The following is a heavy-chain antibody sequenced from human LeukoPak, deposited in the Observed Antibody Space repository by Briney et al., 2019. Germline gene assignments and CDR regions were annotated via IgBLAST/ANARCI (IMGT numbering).Heavy chain of an antibody. D-gene: IGHD2-15*01. V-gene: IGHV3-66*01. CDR2: IYSGGST. CDR1: GFTVSSNY. CDR3: ARDGSLRSGWFDP. Sequence: GGSLRLSCAASGFTVSSNYMSWVRQAPGKGLEWVSVIYSGGSTYYADSVKGRFTISRDNSKNTLYLQMNSLRAEDTAVYYCARDGSLRSGWFDPWGQGTLVTVSS. J-gene: IGHJ5*02.